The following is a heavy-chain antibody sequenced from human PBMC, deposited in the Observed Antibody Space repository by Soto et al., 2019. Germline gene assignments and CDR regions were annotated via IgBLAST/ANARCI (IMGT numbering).Heavy chain of an antibody. D-gene: IGHD2-15*01. Sequence: PGGSLRLSCAASGFTFSSYGMHWVRQAPGKGLEWVAVIWYDGSNKYYADSVKGRFTISRDNSKNTLYLQMNSLRAEDTAVYYCARSQGGSSSLDIYYYYYYGMDVWGQGTTVTVSS. CDR2: IWYDGSNK. CDR3: ARSQGGSSSLDIYYYYYYGMDV. J-gene: IGHJ6*02. V-gene: IGHV3-33*01. CDR1: GFTFSSYG.